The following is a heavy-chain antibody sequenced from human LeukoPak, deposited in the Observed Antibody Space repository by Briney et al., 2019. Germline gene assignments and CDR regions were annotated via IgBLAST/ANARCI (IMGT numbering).Heavy chain of an antibody. CDR3: AKGKLRYFDWSTPPFFDY. V-gene: IGHV3-23*01. J-gene: IGHJ4*02. Sequence: GGSLRLSCAASGFTFNSYAMSWVRQAPGKGLEWVSAISGSGGSTYYADSVKGRFTISRDNSKNTLYLQMNSLRAEDTAVYYCAKGKLRYFDWSTPPFFDYWGQGTLVTVSS. D-gene: IGHD3-9*01. CDR1: GFTFNSYA. CDR2: ISGSGGST.